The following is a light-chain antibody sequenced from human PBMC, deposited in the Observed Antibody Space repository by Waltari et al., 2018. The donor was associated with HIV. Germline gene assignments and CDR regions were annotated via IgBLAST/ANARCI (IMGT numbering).Light chain of an antibody. Sequence: QSELTQPPSVSGTPGQRVTISCSGSSSNIGSHSLSWYQQLPGTAPKLLISRNNQRPSGVPDRFSGSKSGTSASLAISGLRAEDEADYFCAASDDSLSGWLFGGGTKLTVL. CDR3: AASDDSLSGWL. CDR1: SSNIGSHS. J-gene: IGLJ3*02. CDR2: RNN. V-gene: IGLV1-47*01.